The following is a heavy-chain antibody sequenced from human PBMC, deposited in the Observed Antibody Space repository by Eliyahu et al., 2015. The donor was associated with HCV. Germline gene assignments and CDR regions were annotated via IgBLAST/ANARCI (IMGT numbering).Heavy chain of an antibody. J-gene: IGHJ4*02. CDR2: XXSSSSYI. CDR3: ARGVHSGSYWQGKYYFDY. D-gene: IGHD1-26*01. V-gene: IGHV3-21*01. Sequence: EVQLVESGGGLVKPGGSLXLSXAXSGFXFSXYSMNWVRQAPGKGLEWXSXXXSSSSYIYYADSVKGRFTISRDNAKNSLYLQMNSLRAEDTAVYYCARGVHSGSYWQGKYYFDYWGQGTLVTVSS. CDR1: GFXFSXYS.